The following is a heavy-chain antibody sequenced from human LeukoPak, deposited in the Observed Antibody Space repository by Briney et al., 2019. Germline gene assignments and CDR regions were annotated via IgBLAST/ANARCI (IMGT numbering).Heavy chain of an antibody. D-gene: IGHD1-1*01. Sequence: GGSLRLSCAASGFTFSAYEMNWVRQSPGKGLEWISYIRAGGSSRHYADSVKGRFTIARDNAKNLMSLRINSLRAEDTAVYYCARGVPGDYWGQGALVTVSS. J-gene: IGHJ4*02. CDR3: ARGVPGDY. CDR1: GFTFSAYE. CDR2: IRAGGSSR. V-gene: IGHV3-48*03.